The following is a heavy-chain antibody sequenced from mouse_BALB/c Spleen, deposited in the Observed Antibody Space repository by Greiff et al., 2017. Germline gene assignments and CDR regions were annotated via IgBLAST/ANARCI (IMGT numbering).Heavy chain of an antibody. Sequence: VQLKESGPGLVKPSQSLSLTCTVTGYSITSDYAWNWIRQFPGNKLEWMGYISYSGSTSYNPSLKSRISITRDTSKNQFFLQLNSVTTEDTATYYCASTGTGAMDYWGQGTSVTVSS. CDR1: GYSITSDYA. V-gene: IGHV3-2*02. J-gene: IGHJ4*01. CDR2: ISYSGST. D-gene: IGHD4-1*02. CDR3: ASTGTGAMDY.